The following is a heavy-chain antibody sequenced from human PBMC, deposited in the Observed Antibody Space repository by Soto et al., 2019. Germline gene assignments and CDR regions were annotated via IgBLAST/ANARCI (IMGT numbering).Heavy chain of an antibody. CDR3: GRTIPPIDKYCTNGVCYIRGFDY. CDR2: IYYSGST. V-gene: IGHV4-59*06. D-gene: IGHD2-8*01. Sequence: SETLSLTCTVSGGSISSYYWSWIRQPPGKGLEWIGYIYYSGSTYYNPSLKSRVTISVDTSKNQFSLKLSSVTAADTAVYYCGRTIPPIDKYCTNGVCYIRGFDYWGQGTLVTVSS. J-gene: IGHJ4*02. CDR1: GGSISSYY.